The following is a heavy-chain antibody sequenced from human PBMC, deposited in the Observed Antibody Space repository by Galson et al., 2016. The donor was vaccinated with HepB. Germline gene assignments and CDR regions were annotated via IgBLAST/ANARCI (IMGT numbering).Heavy chain of an antibody. J-gene: IGHJ3*02. D-gene: IGHD3-3*01. CDR1: GFTLSTYA. CDR3: TSLEVVDSDDAFDI. CDR2: VSGTGGST. V-gene: IGHV3-23*01. Sequence: SLRLSCAASGFTLSTYAMTWVRQTPGKGLEWVSTVSGTGGSTYYADSVKGRFTISRDNSKNMLYLQMNSLRAEDTAMYYCTSLEVVDSDDAFDIWGPGTMVTVSS.